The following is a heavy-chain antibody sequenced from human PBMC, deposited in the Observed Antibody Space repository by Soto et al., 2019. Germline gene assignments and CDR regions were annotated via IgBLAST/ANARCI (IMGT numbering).Heavy chain of an antibody. V-gene: IGHV3-33*01. CDR2: IVADGRSQ. CDR1: GFTLSKHG. Sequence: QVQLVESGGGVVQPGTSLRLSCAASGFTLSKHGMHWVRQAPGKGLEWMAVIVADGRSQHYADSVKGRFTISRDNSKNTLFLQMNSLRAEDTAVYYCARDEDYVDNGLDYWGQGTLVTVSS. D-gene: IGHD4-17*01. J-gene: IGHJ4*02. CDR3: ARDEDYVDNGLDY.